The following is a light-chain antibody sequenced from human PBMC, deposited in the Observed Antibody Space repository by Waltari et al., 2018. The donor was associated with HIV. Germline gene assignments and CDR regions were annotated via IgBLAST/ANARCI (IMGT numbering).Light chain of an antibody. CDR2: YDS. J-gene: IGLJ3*02. V-gene: IGLV3-21*04. CDR1: NIERKS. CDR3: QVWDSSSDHVL. Sequence: SSVLTQPPSVSVAPGKTAMITCGGNNIERKSVHWYQQKPGQAPALVIYYDSDRPSGIPERFSGSNSGDTATLTISRVGDGDEADYYCQVWDSSSDHVLFGGGTKLTVL.